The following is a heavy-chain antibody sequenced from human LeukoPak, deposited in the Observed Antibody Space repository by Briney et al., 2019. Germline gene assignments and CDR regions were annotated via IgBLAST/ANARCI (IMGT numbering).Heavy chain of an antibody. CDR2: IIPIFGTA. D-gene: IGHD6-19*01. CDR1: GGTFSSYA. V-gene: IGHV1-69*13. Sequence: GASVKVSCKASGGTFSSYAISWVRQAPGQGLEWMGGIIPIFGTANYAQKFQGRVTITADESTSTAYMELSSLRSEDTAVYYCARTRTILAVAGTPYFDYWGQGTLVTVSS. J-gene: IGHJ4*02. CDR3: ARTRTILAVAGTPYFDY.